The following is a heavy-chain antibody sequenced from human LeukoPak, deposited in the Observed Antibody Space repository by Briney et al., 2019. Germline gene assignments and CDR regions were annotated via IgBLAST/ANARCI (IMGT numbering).Heavy chain of an antibody. J-gene: IGHJ5*02. Sequence: SETLSLTCAVYGGSFSGYYWSWIRQPPGKGLEWIGEINHSGSTNYNPSLKSRVTISVDTSKNQFSLKLSSVTAADTAVYYCARLYYYGSGSYFGVRSGNWFDPWGQGTLVTVSS. CDR3: ARLYYYGSGSYFGVRSGNWFDP. CDR2: INHSGST. D-gene: IGHD3-10*01. CDR1: GGSFSGYY. V-gene: IGHV4-34*01.